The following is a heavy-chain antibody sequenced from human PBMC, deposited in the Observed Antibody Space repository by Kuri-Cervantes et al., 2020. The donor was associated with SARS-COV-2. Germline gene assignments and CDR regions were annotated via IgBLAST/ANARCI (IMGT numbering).Heavy chain of an antibody. D-gene: IGHD3-16*01. Sequence: GESLKISCAASGFNFSSYSMNWVRQAPGKGLEWVSYISSNSSNIYYADSVKGRFTISRDKAKNSLYLQMNSLRAEDKAVYYCASLPAWGRRAFDIWGQGTMVTVSS. CDR3: ASLPAWGRRAFDI. CDR2: ISSNSSNI. J-gene: IGHJ3*02. CDR1: GFNFSSYS. V-gene: IGHV3-48*01.